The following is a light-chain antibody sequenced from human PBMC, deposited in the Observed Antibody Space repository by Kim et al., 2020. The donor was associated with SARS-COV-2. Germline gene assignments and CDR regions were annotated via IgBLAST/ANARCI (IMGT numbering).Light chain of an antibody. CDR1: QGIGND. Sequence: DIQMTQSPSSLSASIGDRVTITCRASQGIGNDLGWYQQKPGKAPKRLMYAASNLQSGVPSRFRGSGSGTEFTLTITNLQPEDFATYYCLQHNSFPWTFGQGTKVDIK. CDR2: AAS. J-gene: IGKJ1*01. CDR3: LQHNSFPWT. V-gene: IGKV1-17*02.